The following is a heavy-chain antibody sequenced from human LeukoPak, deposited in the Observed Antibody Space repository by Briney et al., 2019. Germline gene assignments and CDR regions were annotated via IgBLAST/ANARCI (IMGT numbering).Heavy chain of an antibody. V-gene: IGHV1-69*13. CDR3: ASPPTYYYGSGSYIPFDY. CDR2: IIPIFGTA. D-gene: IGHD3-10*01. CDR1: GGTFSSYA. J-gene: IGHJ4*02. Sequence: ASVNVSCKASGGTFSSYAISWVRQAPGQGLEWMGGIIPIFGTANYAQKFQGRVTITADESTSTAYMELSSLRSEDTAVYYCASPPTYYYGSGSYIPFDYWGQGTLVTVSS.